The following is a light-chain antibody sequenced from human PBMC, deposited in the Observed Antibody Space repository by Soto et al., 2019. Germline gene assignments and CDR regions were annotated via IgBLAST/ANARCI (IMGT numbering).Light chain of an antibody. J-gene: IGKJ5*01. Sequence: EIVLTQSPGTLSLTPGERVTLSCGASQSVTTNCIAWYQQKPGLAPRLLIYGASNRATGIPDRFSGSGSGTDFTLTISRREPEDFAVYYCQQYDGSPITFGQGTRLELK. CDR3: QQYDGSPIT. V-gene: IGKV3D-20*01. CDR1: QSVTTNC. CDR2: GAS.